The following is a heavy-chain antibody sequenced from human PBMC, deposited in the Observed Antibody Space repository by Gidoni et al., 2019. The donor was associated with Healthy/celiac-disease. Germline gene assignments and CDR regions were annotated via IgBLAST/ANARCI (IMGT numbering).Heavy chain of an antibody. J-gene: IGHJ6*02. CDR2: INPSGGST. CDR3: ARANIAAAGNPPYYYYYGMDV. Sequence: QVQLVQSGAEVKKPGASVKVSCKASGYTFTSYYMHWVRQAPGQGLEWMGIINPSGGSTSYAQKVQGRVTMTRDTSTSTVYMELSSLRSEDTAVYYCARANIAAAGNPPYYYYYGMDVWGQGTTVTVSS. CDR1: GYTFTSYY. D-gene: IGHD6-13*01. V-gene: IGHV1-46*03.